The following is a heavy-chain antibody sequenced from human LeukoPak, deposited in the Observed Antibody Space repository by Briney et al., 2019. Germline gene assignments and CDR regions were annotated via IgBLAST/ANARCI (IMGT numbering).Heavy chain of an antibody. J-gene: IGHJ6*02. CDR3: ARDSYGSGSYGKFAQYYYYGMDV. CDR1: GFTFSDYY. V-gene: IGHV3-11*01. CDR2: ISSSGSTI. Sequence: PGGSLRLSCAASGFTFSDYYMSWIRQAPAKGLEWVSYISSSGSTIYYADSVKGRFTISRDNAKNSLYLQMNSLRAEDTAVYYCARDSYGSGSYGKFAQYYYYGMDVWGQGTTVTVSS. D-gene: IGHD3-10*01.